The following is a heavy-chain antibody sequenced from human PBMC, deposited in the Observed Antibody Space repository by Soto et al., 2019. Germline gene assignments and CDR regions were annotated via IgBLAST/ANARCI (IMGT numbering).Heavy chain of an antibody. J-gene: IGHJ4*02. Sequence: QITLNESGPTVVRPTKTLTLTCRFSGFSLTTSGVGVGWIRQSPGKAPEWLALMYWDDDKRYSASLKSRLTITKDTSKNQVVLTVSDLDPTDTATYYCAHRVLRTVFGLVTTTAIYFDFWGQGTPVAVSS. CDR3: AHRVLRTVFGLVTTTAIYFDF. CDR2: MYWDDDK. CDR1: GFSLTTSGVG. V-gene: IGHV2-5*02. D-gene: IGHD3-3*01.